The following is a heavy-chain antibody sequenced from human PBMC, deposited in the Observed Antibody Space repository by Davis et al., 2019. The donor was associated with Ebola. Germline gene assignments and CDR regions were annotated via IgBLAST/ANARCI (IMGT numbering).Heavy chain of an antibody. CDR2: IYYSGST. V-gene: IGHV4-59*12. D-gene: IGHD3-3*01. CDR1: GGSISSYY. J-gene: IGHJ6*02. CDR3: ARDRGEYDFLSGYYYYYYGMDV. Sequence: SETLSLTCTVSGGSISSYYWSWIRQPPGKGLEWIGYIYYSGSTNYNPSLKSRVTISVDTSKNQFSLKLSSVTAEDTAVYYCARDRGEYDFLSGYYYYYYGMDVWGQGTTVTVSS.